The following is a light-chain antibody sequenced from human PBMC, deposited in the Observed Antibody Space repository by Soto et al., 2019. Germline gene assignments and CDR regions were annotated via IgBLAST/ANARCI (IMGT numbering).Light chain of an antibody. CDR2: WAF. J-gene: IGKJ3*01. Sequence: DIVVTQSPEYLAVSLGERATINCKSSQSVLCSTNNRNYLAWYQQRPGQPPKLLIYWAFTRESGVPDRFSGGGSGTDFTLTFSSLQAEDVAVYYCQQFCNNLPGLFAFGPGTRVDLK. CDR1: QSVLCSTNNRNY. CDR3: QQFCNNLPGLFA. V-gene: IGKV4-1*01.